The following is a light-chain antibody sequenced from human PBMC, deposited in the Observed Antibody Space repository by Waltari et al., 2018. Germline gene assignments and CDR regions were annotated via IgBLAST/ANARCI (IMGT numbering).Light chain of an antibody. J-gene: IGKJ2*01. CDR3: LQTYVSPYT. CDR2: WAS. V-gene: IGKV4-1*01. Sequence: DIVMTQSPDSLGVSLGERATIHCKSSQSVLYSSNNKNYLSWYQQKPGQPPKRNIYWASTRDSGVTDRVSGGGSGTDFTLTISRLEAEDGAVYYGLQTYVSPYTFGQGTNLEI. CDR1: QSVLYSSNNKNY.